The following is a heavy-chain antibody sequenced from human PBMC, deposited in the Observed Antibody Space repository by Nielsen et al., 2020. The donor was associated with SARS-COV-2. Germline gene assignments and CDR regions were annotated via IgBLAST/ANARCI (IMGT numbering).Heavy chain of an antibody. CDR2: ISAYNGNT. CDR1: GYTFTSYG. Sequence: ASVKVSCKASGYTFTSYGISWVRQAPGQGLEWMGWISAYNGNTNYAQKLQGRVTMTTDTSTSTAYMELRSLRSDDTAVYYCARDFRDSSGYYFDAFDIWGQGTMVTVSS. D-gene: IGHD3-22*01. CDR3: ARDFRDSSGYYFDAFDI. J-gene: IGHJ3*02. V-gene: IGHV1-18*01.